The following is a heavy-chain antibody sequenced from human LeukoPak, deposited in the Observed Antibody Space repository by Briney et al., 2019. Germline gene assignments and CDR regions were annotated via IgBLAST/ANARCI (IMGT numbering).Heavy chain of an antibody. Sequence: PGGSLRLSCAASGFTFSSYAMSWVRQAPGKGLEWVSAISGSGGSTYYADSVKGRFTISRDNSKNTLYLQMNSLRAEDTAVYYCAKDPDIVVVPAALEDNFDYWGQGTLVTVSS. CDR2: ISGSGGST. J-gene: IGHJ4*02. D-gene: IGHD2-2*01. V-gene: IGHV3-23*01. CDR1: GFTFSSYA. CDR3: AKDPDIVVVPAALEDNFDY.